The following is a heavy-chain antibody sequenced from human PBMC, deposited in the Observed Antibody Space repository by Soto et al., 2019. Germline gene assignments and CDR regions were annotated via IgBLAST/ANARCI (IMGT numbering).Heavy chain of an antibody. V-gene: IGHV4-31*02. Sequence: SQTLSLTCTVSGASIGRGDHYRSRKRQHPGKGLEWIGYIYYSGGTYYNPSLKSRVTISVDTSKNQFSLKLSSVTAADTAVYYCARQQWLVLNAFDIWGQGTMVTVSS. CDR3: ARQQWLVLNAFDI. CDR1: GASIGRGDHY. J-gene: IGHJ3*02. D-gene: IGHD6-19*01. CDR2: IYYSGGT.